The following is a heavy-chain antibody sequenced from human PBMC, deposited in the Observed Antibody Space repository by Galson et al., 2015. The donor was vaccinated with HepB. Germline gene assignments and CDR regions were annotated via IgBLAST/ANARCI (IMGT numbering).Heavy chain of an antibody. D-gene: IGHD3-10*01. Sequence: SVKVSCKASGYTFTSYGISYVRQAPGQGLEWVGWINPYNGNTNYAQKFQGRVTLTTDTSTSTAYMERRSLRSDDTAVYYCARGPWFGELTGILVLQHWGQGTLVTVSS. J-gene: IGHJ1*01. CDR1: GYTFTSYG. CDR2: INPYNGNT. CDR3: ARGPWFGELTGILVLQH. V-gene: IGHV1-18*04.